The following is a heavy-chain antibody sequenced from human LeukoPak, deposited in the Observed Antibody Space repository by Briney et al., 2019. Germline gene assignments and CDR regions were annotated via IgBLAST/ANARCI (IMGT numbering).Heavy chain of an antibody. CDR2: ISYDGSKT. D-gene: IGHD3-22*01. CDR3: ARDLTSRQMIVVGLGY. Sequence: GGSLRLSCAASGFTFSTYAMYWVRQVPGKGLEWVAAISYDGSKTYYGDSVKGRCTISRGNSKSTLYLQMTSLRAEDTAVYFCARDLTSRQMIVVGLGYWGQGTLVTVSS. V-gene: IGHV3-30*04. J-gene: IGHJ4*02. CDR1: GFTFSTYA.